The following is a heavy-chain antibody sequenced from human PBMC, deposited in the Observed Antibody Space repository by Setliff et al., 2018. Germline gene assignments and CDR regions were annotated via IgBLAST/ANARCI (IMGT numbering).Heavy chain of an antibody. J-gene: IGHJ6*03. Sequence: GGALKISWKGSGYSFTSYWISWVRHMPGKGLEWMGRIDPSDSYTNYSPSFQGHVTISGDKSISTAYLQWSSLKASDTAMYYCARIRRYIVVVVGATPDYYDYMDVWGKGTTVTVS. CDR3: ARIRRYIVVVVGATPDYYDYMDV. CDR1: GYSFTSYW. D-gene: IGHD2-15*01. CDR2: IDPSDSYT. V-gene: IGHV5-10-1*01.